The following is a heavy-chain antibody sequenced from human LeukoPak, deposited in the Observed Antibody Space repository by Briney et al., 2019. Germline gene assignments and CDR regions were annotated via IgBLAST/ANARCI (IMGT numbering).Heavy chain of an antibody. CDR1: GHSLSSGFY. J-gene: IGHJ5*02. Sequence: PSETLSLTCTVSGHSLSSGFYWGWIRQPPGKGLEWIATMFHSGDTYYNPSLESRVTISMDTSKNQFSLRLNSVTAADTALYYCARFGTRDNCCHPGVDTWGQGTPVTVSS. CDR2: MFHSGDT. V-gene: IGHV4-38-2*02. CDR3: ARFGTRDNCCHPGVDT. D-gene: IGHD1-1*01.